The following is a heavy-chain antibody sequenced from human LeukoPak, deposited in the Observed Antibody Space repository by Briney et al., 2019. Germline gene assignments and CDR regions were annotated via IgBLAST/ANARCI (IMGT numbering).Heavy chain of an antibody. D-gene: IGHD3-22*01. V-gene: IGHV1-18*01. J-gene: IGHJ4*02. CDR1: GYTFTSYG. CDR3: ARSGSYDSSGYYDY. CDR2: ISAYNGNT. Sequence: ALVKVSCKASGYTFTSYGISWVRQAPGQGLEWMGWISAYNGNTNYAQKLQGRVTMTTDTSTSTAYMELRSLRSDDTAVYYCARSGSYDSSGYYDYWGQGTLVTVSS.